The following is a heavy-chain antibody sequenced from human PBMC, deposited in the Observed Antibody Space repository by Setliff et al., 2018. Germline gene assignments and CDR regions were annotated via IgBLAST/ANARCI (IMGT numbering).Heavy chain of an antibody. D-gene: IGHD1-1*01. Sequence: GASVKVSCKASGGTFSSYAISWVRQAPGQGLEWMGGIIPILGIANYAQKFQGRVTITADESTSTAYMELSSLRSEDTAVYYCARSVSTGPTPFYWYFDLWGRGTLVTAPQ. CDR1: GGTFSSYA. CDR3: ARSVSTGPTPFYWYFDL. CDR2: IIPILGIA. J-gene: IGHJ2*01. V-gene: IGHV1-69*10.